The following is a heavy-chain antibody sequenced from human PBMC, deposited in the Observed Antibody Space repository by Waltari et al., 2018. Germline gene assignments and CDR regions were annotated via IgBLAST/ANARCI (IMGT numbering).Heavy chain of an antibody. V-gene: IGHV3-48*03. CDR2: IDNTGSTI. J-gene: IGHJ6*03. CDR3: ARPSTEYHYYYYYMDV. Sequence: VRQAPGKGLEWISYIDNTGSTIYYADSVRGRFTISRDNAKNSMYLQMNSLRAEDTAIYYCARPSTEYHYYYYYMDVWGKGTTVTVS. D-gene: IGHD2-2*02.